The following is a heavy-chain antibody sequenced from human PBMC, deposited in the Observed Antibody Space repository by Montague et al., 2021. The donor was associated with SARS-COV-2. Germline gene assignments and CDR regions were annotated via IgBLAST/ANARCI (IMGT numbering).Heavy chain of an antibody. V-gene: IGHV4-38-2*02. J-gene: IGHJ5*02. CDR1: GYSISSGYY. D-gene: IGHD3-22*01. Sequence: SETLSLTCTVSGYSISSGYYWGWIRQPPGKGLEWIGSIYHSESTXYNPSLKSRVTISVDTSKNQFSLKLSSVTAADTAVYYCARVRSITMIVVVITPMGWFDPWGQGTLVTVSS. CDR3: ARVRSITMIVVVITPMGWFDP. CDR2: IYHSEST.